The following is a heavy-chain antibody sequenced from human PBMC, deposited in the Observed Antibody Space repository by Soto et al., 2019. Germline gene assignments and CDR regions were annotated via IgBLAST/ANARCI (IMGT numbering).Heavy chain of an antibody. CDR2: INHSGST. CDR1: GGSFGGYY. V-gene: IGHV4-34*01. D-gene: IGHD2-15*01. CDR3: ARDCSGGSCYAPGFDY. J-gene: IGHJ4*02. Sequence: SETQSLTCAVYGGSFGGYYWSWIRQPPGKGLEWIGEINHSGSTNYNPSLKSRVTISVDTSKNQFSLKLSSVTAADTAVYYCARDCSGGSCYAPGFDYWGQGTLVTVSS.